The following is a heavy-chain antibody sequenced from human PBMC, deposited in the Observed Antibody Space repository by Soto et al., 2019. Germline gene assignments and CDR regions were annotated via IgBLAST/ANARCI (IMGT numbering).Heavy chain of an antibody. D-gene: IGHD3-3*01. CDR2: INHSGST. Sequence: PSETLSLTCAVYGGSFSGYYWSWIRQPPGKGLEWIGEINHSGSTNYNPSLKSRVTISVDTSKNQFSLKLSSVTAADTAVYYCARGYNWRKRITIFGVVIPNYYGMDVWGQGTTVTVSS. J-gene: IGHJ6*02. V-gene: IGHV4-34*01. CDR3: ARGYNWRKRITIFGVVIPNYYGMDV. CDR1: GGSFSGYY.